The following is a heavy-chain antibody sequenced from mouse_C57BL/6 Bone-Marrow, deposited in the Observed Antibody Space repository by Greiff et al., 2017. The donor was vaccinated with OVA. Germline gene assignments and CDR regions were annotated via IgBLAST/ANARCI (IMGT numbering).Heavy chain of an antibody. V-gene: IGHV14-4*01. CDR3: TSCYGSSYPYWYFDV. CDR1: GFNIKDDY. J-gene: IGHJ1*03. CDR2: IDPENGDT. Sequence: VQLQQSGAELVRPGASVKLSCTASGFNIKDDYMHWVKQRPEQGLEWIGWIDPENGDTEYASKFQGKATITADTSSNTAYLQLSSLTSEDTAVYYCTSCYGSSYPYWYFDVWGTGTTVTVSS. D-gene: IGHD1-1*01.